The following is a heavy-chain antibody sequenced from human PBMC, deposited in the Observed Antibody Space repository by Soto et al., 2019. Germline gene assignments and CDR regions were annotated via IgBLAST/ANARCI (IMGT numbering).Heavy chain of an antibody. CDR2: ISSSSSTI. D-gene: IGHD2-21*02. CDR3: ARGAPGTYCGGDCYYDAFDI. CDR1: GFTFSSYS. V-gene: IGHV3-48*02. J-gene: IGHJ3*02. Sequence: GGSLRLSCAASGFTFSSYSMNWVRQAPGKGLEWVSYISSSSSTIYYADSVKGRFTISRDNAKNSLYLQMNSLRDEDTAVYYCARGAPGTYCGGDCYYDAFDIWGQGTMVTVSS.